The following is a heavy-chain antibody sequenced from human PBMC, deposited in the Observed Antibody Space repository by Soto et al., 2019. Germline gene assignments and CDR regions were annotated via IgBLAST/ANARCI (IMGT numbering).Heavy chain of an antibody. D-gene: IGHD3-22*01. CDR1: GFTFSSYA. V-gene: IGHV3-23*01. CDR2: ISGSGGST. CDR3: AKGGYYDSSGYYYYYYGMDV. J-gene: IGHJ6*02. Sequence: GGSLRLSCVASGFTFSSYAMSWVRQAPGKGLEWVSAISGSGGSTYYADSVKGRFTISRDNSKNTLYLQMNSLRAEDTAVYYCAKGGYYDSSGYYYYYYGMDVWGQGTTVTVSS.